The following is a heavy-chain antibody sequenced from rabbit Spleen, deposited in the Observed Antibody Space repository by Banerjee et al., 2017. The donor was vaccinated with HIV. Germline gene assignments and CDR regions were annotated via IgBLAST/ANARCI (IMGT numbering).Heavy chain of an antibody. V-gene: IGHV1S47*01. D-gene: IGHD1-1*01. CDR1: GFDFSSNA. CDR2: IYTGNGKT. J-gene: IGHJ4*01. CDR3: AREDVGGSVSL. Sequence: QEQLVESGGGLVQPEGSLTLTCKASGFDFSSNAMCWVRQAPGKGPEWIGCIYTGNGKTYYASWARGRVTISKTSSPTVTLQMTSLTVADTATYFCAREDVGGSVSLWGQGTLVTVS.